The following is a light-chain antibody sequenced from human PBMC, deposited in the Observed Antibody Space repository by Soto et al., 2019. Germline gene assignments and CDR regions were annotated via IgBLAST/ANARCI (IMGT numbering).Light chain of an antibody. Sequence: DIQMTQSPSSLSASVGDRVTITCRASQGIGNYLAWYQQKPGKVPRLLIYTSSTLQSGVPSRFSGRGSGTDFTLTISILQPEDVATYFCQKHDNAPLTFGGGTKVEIK. J-gene: IGKJ4*01. CDR2: TSS. V-gene: IGKV1-27*01. CDR1: QGIGNY. CDR3: QKHDNAPLT.